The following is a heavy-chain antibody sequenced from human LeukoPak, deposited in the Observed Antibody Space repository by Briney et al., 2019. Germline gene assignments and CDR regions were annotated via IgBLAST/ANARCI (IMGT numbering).Heavy chain of an antibody. J-gene: IGHJ4*02. D-gene: IGHD2-2*01. V-gene: IGHV4-30-2*01. CDR1: GASISSGGYY. Sequence: PSETLSLTCTVSGASISSGGYYWSWIRQPPGKGLEWIGYIYHSGSTYYNPSLKSRVNISVDRSNNQFSLKLRSVTAADTAMHYCARGYCSSTTCWPPDSWGQGTLVTVSS. CDR3: ARGYCSSTTCWPPDS. CDR2: IYHSGST.